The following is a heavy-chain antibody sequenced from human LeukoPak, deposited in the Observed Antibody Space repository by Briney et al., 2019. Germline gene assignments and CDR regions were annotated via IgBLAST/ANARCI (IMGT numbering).Heavy chain of an antibody. Sequence: PSETLSLTCTVSGGSIRSYYWSWIRQPPGKGLEWIGYIYYSGSTNYNPSLKSRVTISVDTSKNQFSLKLSSVTAADTAVYYCARLARITIFGVVTWGAFDIWGQGTMVTVSS. CDR3: ARLARITIFGVVTWGAFDI. D-gene: IGHD3-3*01. J-gene: IGHJ3*02. V-gene: IGHV4-59*01. CDR2: IYYSGST. CDR1: GGSIRSYY.